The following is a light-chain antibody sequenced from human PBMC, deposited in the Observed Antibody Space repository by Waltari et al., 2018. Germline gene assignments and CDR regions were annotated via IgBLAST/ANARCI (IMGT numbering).Light chain of an antibody. CDR3: QQSYSTPPT. CDR2: AAS. V-gene: IGKV1-39*01. CDR1: QSISSY. J-gene: IGKJ1*01. Sequence: DIQMTQSQSSLSASVGDRVTITCRASQSISSYLNWYQQKPGKAPKLLIYAASSLQSGGPSRFSGSGSGTDFTLTISSLQPEDFATYYCQQSYSTPPTFGQGTKVEIK.